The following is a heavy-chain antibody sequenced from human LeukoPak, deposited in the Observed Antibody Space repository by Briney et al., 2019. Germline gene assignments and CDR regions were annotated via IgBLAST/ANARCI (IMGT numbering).Heavy chain of an antibody. J-gene: IGHJ6*02. CDR3: ARGGERKGFGYYYGMDV. V-gene: IGHV4-4*07. CDR1: GGSISSYY. Sequence: SETLSLTCTVSGGSISSYYWRWIRQPAGKGLEWIGRIYTSGSTNYNPSLKSRVTMSVDTSKNQFSLKLSSVTAADTAVYYCARGGERKGFGYYYGMDVWGQGTTVTVSS. D-gene: IGHD3-10*01. CDR2: IYTSGST.